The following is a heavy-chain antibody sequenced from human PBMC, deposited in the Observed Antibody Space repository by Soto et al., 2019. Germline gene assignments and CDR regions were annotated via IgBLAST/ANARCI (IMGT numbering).Heavy chain of an antibody. CDR3: ARGGKQMAVPVAVGGTTRWFDP. D-gene: IGHD6-19*01. Sequence: QVQLIQSGPELKKPGASVKVSCEASGYTFTSFHITWVRQAPGQGLEWMGWPRGYDGNTNYAQKFEGRVTMTTDPSTSTASMELRRLRSDDTAVYSCARGGKQMAVPVAVGGTTRWFDPWGQGTLVTVSS. CDR2: PRGYDGNT. J-gene: IGHJ5*02. V-gene: IGHV1-18*01. CDR1: GYTFTSFH.